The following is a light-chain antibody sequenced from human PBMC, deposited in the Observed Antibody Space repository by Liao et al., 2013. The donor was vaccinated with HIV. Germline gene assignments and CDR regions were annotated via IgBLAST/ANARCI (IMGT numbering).Light chain of an antibody. CDR1: KLGDKY. J-gene: IGLJ1*01. V-gene: IGLV3-1*01. Sequence: SYELTQPPSVSVSPGQTASITCSGDKLGDKYACWYQQKPGQSPVLVIYQDSKRPSGIPERFSGSNSGNTATLTISRVEAGDEADYYCQAWDSSTHVFGTGTKVTVL. CDR2: QDS. CDR3: QAWDSSTHV.